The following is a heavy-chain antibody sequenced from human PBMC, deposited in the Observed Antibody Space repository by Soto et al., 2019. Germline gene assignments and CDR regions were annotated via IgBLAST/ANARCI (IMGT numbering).Heavy chain of an antibody. CDR1: GGSISSGAHY. CDR2: IYYSGST. J-gene: IGHJ4*02. V-gene: IGHV4-31*11. D-gene: IGHD6-13*01. CDR3: ARGRPAAAGTGSYFDY. Sequence: SETLSLTCAVYGGSISSGAHYWSWIRQLPGKGLEWIGYIYYSGSTNYNPSLKSRVTISVDTSKNQFSLKLSSVSAADTAVYYCARGRPAAAGTGSYFDYWGQGTLVTVSS.